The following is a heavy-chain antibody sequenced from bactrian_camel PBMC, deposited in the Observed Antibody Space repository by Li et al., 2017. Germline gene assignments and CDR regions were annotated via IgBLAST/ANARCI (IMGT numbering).Heavy chain of an antibody. CDR2: IYADGSRT. V-gene: IGHV3-2*01. CDR3: AEGRGSRGEHCYSLNY. CDR1: GFTFSQYY. D-gene: IGHD6*01. J-gene: IGHJ4*01. Sequence: VQLVESGGGSVQAGGSLRLSCLGSGFTFSQYYMSWVRQAPGKGLEWLASIYADGSRTDHRTSVKGRFTNSRDNAKSTVDLQMNNLQPEDTATYYCAEGRGSRGEHCYSLNYWGQGTQVTVS.